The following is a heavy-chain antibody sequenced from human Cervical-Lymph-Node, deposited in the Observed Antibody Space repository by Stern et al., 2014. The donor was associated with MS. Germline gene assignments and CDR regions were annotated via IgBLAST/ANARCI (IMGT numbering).Heavy chain of an antibody. CDR2: ILSNDEK. CDR1: GFSLTNARMG. J-gene: IGHJ3*02. CDR3: ARIREGISWRAAFDI. D-gene: IGHD6-13*01. V-gene: IGHV2-26*01. Sequence: QVTLRESGPVLVRPTETLTLTCTVSGFSLTNARMGVSWIRQPPGKALEWLAPILSNDEKSYSTSLKRRLTISKDTSKSQVVLTMTNMDPVDTATYYCARIREGISWRAAFDIWGQGTMVTVAS.